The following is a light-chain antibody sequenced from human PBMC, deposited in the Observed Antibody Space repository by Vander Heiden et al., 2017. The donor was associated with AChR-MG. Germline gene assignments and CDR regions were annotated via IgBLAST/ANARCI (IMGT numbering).Light chain of an antibody. V-gene: IGKV1-5*03. CDR3: QQYETYPLP. CDR2: WAS. Sequence: IQMTQSPSTLSASVGDRVTISCRASQSIGTWLAWYQQKAGKVPKLLIHWASTLESGVPSRFSGSGSGTEFTLTISSLQPDDFATYYCQQYETYPLPFGGGTKVEIK. CDR1: QSIGTW. J-gene: IGKJ4*01.